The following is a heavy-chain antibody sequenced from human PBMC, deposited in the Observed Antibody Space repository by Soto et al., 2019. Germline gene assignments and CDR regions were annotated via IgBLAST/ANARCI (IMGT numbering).Heavy chain of an antibody. V-gene: IGHV1-18*01. D-gene: IGHD3-16*01. CDR1: GYIFVNYG. CDR3: VMVDNYVTPTPQDV. Sequence: QVQLVQSGDEVKKPGASVKVSCKASGYIFVNYGIAWVRQAPRQGLEWMGWISPYTGNTHSASKVQGRLTMTTDTPXSTAYMHLGSLTSDDTAVYYCVMVDNYVTPTPQDVWGQGTTVTVSS. J-gene: IGHJ6*02. CDR2: ISPYTGNT.